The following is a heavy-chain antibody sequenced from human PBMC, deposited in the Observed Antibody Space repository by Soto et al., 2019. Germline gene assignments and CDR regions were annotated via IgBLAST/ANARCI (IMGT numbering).Heavy chain of an antibody. CDR3: AKDPPGGRIAARPFDY. Sequence: GGSLRLSCAASGFTFSSYAMSWVRQAPGKGLEWVSAISGSGGSTYYADSVKGRFTISRDNSKNTLYLQMNSLRAEDTAVYYCAKDPPGGRIAARPFDYWGQGTLVTVSS. D-gene: IGHD6-6*01. V-gene: IGHV3-23*01. J-gene: IGHJ4*02. CDR2: ISGSGGST. CDR1: GFTFSSYA.